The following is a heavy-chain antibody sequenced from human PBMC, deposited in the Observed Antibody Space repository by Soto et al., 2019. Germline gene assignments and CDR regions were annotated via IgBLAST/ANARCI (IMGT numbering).Heavy chain of an antibody. CDR3: ASHDCDTFDY. D-gene: IGHD2-21*01. V-gene: IGHV3-21*01. CDR2: VSSSGGFK. CDR1: GFTFSSDS. J-gene: IGHJ4*02. Sequence: GGSPRLSCAASGFTFSSDSMNWVRQAPGKGLEWVSSVSSSGGFKYYADSVKGRFTISRDNAKNSLDPQMISLSAEDTAVYYCASHDCDTFDYWGQGTLVTAPQ.